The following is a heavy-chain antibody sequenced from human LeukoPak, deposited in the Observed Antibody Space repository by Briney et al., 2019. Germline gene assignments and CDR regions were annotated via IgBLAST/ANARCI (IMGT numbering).Heavy chain of an antibody. CDR2: INHSGST. Sequence: PSETLSLTCAVYGGSFSGYYWSWIRQPPGKGLEWIGEINHSGSTNYNPSLKSRVTISVDTSKNQFSLKLSSVTAADTAVYYCARGFRITIFGVVINYYYMDVWGKGTTVTVSS. CDR3: ARGFRITIFGVVINYYYMDV. D-gene: IGHD3-3*01. CDR1: GGSFSGYY. J-gene: IGHJ6*03. V-gene: IGHV4-34*01.